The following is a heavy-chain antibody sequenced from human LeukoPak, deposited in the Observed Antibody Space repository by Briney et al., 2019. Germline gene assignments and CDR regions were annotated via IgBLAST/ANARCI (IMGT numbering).Heavy chain of an antibody. Sequence: ASVKVSCTASGYTFTSYYMHWVRQAPGQGLEWMGIIKPSGGSTSYAQKFQGRVTMTRDTSTSTVYMELSSLRSEDTAVYYCARSIATAAYFDYWGQGTLVTVSS. D-gene: IGHD6-13*01. CDR3: ARSIATAAYFDY. CDR1: GYTFTSYY. V-gene: IGHV1-46*01. CDR2: IKPSGGST. J-gene: IGHJ4*02.